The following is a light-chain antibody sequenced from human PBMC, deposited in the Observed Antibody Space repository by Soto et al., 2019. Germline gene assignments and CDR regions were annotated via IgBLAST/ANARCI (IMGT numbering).Light chain of an antibody. CDR3: QHYYNWPQT. V-gene: IGKV3-15*01. J-gene: IGKJ1*01. CDR1: QSVSTN. CDR2: GAS. Sequence: EIVMTQSPATLSVSPGERATLSCRASQSVSTNLAWYQQKPGQAPRLLIYGASTRATGIPARFSGSGSGTEFTLTISSLQSEDFAVYYCQHYYNWPQTFGQGTKVEIK.